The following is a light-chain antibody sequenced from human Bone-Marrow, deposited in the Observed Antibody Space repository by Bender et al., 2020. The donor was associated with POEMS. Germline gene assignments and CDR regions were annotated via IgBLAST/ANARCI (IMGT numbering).Light chain of an antibody. CDR1: SSDVGGYNY. V-gene: IGLV2-8*01. CDR3: CSTAGTHTYV. Sequence: QSALTQPPSASGSPGQSVTISCTGTSSDVGGYNYVSWYQQHPGRAPQLLIYEVSERPSGVPDRFSGSKSGHTASLTISGLQAEDEADYYCCSTAGTHTYVFGTGTKLTVL. CDR2: EVS. J-gene: IGLJ1*01.